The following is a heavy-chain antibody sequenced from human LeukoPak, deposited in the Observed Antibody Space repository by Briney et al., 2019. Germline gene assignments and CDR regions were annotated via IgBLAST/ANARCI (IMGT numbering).Heavy chain of an antibody. J-gene: IGHJ4*02. CDR2: IYYSGST. Sequence: SETLSLTCTVSGDSISSSSYYWGWMRQPPGKGLEWIGSIYYSGSTYNNPSLKSRVTMSVHTSKNQFSLKLSSVTAADTAVYYCARGRGDYGLNYFDYWGQGTLVTVSS. D-gene: IGHD4-17*01. CDR1: GDSISSSSYY. V-gene: IGHV4-39*01. CDR3: ARGRGDYGLNYFDY.